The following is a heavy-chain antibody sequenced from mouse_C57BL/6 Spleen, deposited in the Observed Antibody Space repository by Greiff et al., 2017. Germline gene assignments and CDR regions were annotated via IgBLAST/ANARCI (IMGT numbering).Heavy chain of an antibody. CDR2: IDPSDSET. D-gene: IGHD3-2*02. J-gene: IGHJ3*01. CDR3: ARKDSSGYWFAY. V-gene: IGHV1-52*01. CDR1: GYTFTSYW. Sequence: QVQLQQPGAELVRPGSSVKLSCKASGYTFTSYWMHWVKQRPIQGLEWIGNIDPSDSETHYNQKFKDKATLTVDKSSSTAYMHLSSLTSEDSAVYYCARKDSSGYWFAYWGQGTLVTVSA.